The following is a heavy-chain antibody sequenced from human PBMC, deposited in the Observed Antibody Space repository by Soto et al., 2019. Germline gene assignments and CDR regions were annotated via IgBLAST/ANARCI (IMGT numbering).Heavy chain of an antibody. Sequence: HGESLNLSFKGSGYSFASHWVAWVRQMPEKGLEWIGTIYPGDSDTKYSPAFRGQVTISADTSVSTAYLQWRSLEATDSAIYYCARYSGSYWHYLDFWGQGTLVTVSS. D-gene: IGHD1-26*01. J-gene: IGHJ4*02. CDR1: GYSFASHW. V-gene: IGHV5-51*01. CDR3: ARYSGSYWHYLDF. CDR2: IYPGDSDT.